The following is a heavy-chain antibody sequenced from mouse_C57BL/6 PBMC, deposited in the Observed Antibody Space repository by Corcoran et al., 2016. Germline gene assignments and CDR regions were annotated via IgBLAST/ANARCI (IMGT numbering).Heavy chain of an antibody. CDR2: INTYSGVP. CDR1: GYTFTTYG. D-gene: IGHD1-1*01. J-gene: IGHJ2*01. CDR3: ARSYYGSSNFDY. V-gene: IGHV9-3*01. Sequence: QIQLVQSGPELKKPGETVKISCKASGYTFTTYGMSWVKQAPGKGLKWMGWINTYSGVPTYADDFKGRFAFSLETSASTAYLQINNLKNEDTATYFCARSYYGSSNFDYWGQGTTLTVSS.